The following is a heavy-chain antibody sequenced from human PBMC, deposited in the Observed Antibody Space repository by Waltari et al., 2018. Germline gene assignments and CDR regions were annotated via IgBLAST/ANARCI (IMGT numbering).Heavy chain of an antibody. Sequence: QLQLQESGPGLVKPSETLSLTCTVSAGSINSSGYYWGWIRQPPGKGLEWIGNFYFGESTYYHPSLKRRVTISVDTSKNRFSLKLSSVTAADTAIYYCARTIKGNYFPFDYWGQGTLVTVSS. CDR2: FYFGEST. CDR1: AGSINSSGYY. CDR3: ARTIKGNYFPFDY. D-gene: IGHD1-7*01. J-gene: IGHJ4*02. V-gene: IGHV4-39*01.